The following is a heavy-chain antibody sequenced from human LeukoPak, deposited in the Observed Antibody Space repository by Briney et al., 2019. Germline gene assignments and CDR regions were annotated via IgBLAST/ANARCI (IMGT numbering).Heavy chain of an antibody. J-gene: IGHJ4*02. CDR1: GFTLYNYG. Sequence: GGSLRLSCAASGFTLYNYGMAWVRQAPGKGLEWVSCISGSGGSTFYAGSVKGRFTISRDNSKNTLYVQMNGLRAEDTAVYYCAKIVTDGGIGQGGQGTLVTVS. CDR2: ISGSGGST. V-gene: IGHV3-23*01. D-gene: IGHD4-23*01. CDR3: AKIVTDGGIGQ.